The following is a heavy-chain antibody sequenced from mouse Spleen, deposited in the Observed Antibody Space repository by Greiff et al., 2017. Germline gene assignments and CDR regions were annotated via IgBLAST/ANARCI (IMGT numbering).Heavy chain of an antibody. CDR2: ISNGGGST. J-gene: IGHJ3*01. D-gene: IGHD4-1*01. V-gene: IGHV5-12*02. CDR3: ARQGDWAWFAY. Sequence: EVKLMESGGGLVQPGGSLKLSCATSGFTFSDYYMYWVRQTPEKRLEWVAYISNGGGSTYYPDTVKGRFTISRDNAKNTLYLQMSRLKSEDTAMYYCARQGDWAWFAYWGQGTLVTVSA. CDR1: GFTFSDYY.